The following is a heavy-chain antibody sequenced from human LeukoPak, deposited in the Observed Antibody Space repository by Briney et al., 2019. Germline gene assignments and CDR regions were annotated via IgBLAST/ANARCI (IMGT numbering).Heavy chain of an antibody. CDR1: GYTFTGYY. J-gene: IGHJ5*02. CDR2: INPNSGGT. CDR3: ARAYCSSTSCYNWSDP. V-gene: IGHV1-2*06. D-gene: IGHD2-2*01. Sequence: ASVKVSCKASGYTFTGYYMHWVRQAPGQGLEWMGRINPNSGGTNYAQKFQGRVTMTRDTSISTAYMELSRLRSDDTAVYYCARAYCSSTSCYNWSDPWGQETLVTVSS.